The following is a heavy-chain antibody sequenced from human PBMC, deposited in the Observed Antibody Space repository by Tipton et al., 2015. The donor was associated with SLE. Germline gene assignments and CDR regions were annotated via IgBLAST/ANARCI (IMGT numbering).Heavy chain of an antibody. D-gene: IGHD3-22*01. J-gene: IGHJ1*01. CDR3: ASLDSSGYYEYFHH. CDR2: IYYSGST. CDR1: GYSISSGYY. V-gene: IGHV4-61*01. Sequence: TLSLTCAVSGYSISSGYYWGWIRQPPGKGLEWIGYIYYSGSTNYNPSLKSRVTISVDTSKNQFSLKLSSVTAADTAVYYRASLDSSGYYEYFHHWGQGTLVTVSS.